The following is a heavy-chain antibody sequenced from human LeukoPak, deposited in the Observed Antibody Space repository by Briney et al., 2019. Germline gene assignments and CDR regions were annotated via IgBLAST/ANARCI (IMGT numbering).Heavy chain of an antibody. D-gene: IGHD3-3*01. V-gene: IGHV1-8*02. CDR1: GYTFTSYY. CDR2: MNPNSGNT. CDR3: ARVLRFLREGAVDP. J-gene: IGHJ5*02. Sequence: ASVKVSCKASGYTFTSYYMHWVRQATGQGLEWMGWMNPNSGNTGYAQKFQGRVTMTRDTSISTAYMELSSLRSEDTAVYYCARVLRFLREGAVDPWGQGTLVTVSS.